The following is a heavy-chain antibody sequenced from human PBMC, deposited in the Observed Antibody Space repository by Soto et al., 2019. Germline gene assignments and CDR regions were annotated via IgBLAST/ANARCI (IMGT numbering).Heavy chain of an antibody. J-gene: IGHJ4*02. CDR2: IYYSGST. CDR1: GGSISSSSYY. V-gene: IGHV4-39*01. D-gene: IGHD3-22*01. Sequence: SETLSLTCTVSGGSISSSSYYWGWIRQPPGKGLEWIGSIYYSGSTYYNPSPKSRVTISVDTSKNQFSLKLSSVTAADTAVYCCARHRSMKYYYDSSGYPDYWGQGTLVTVSS. CDR3: ARHRSMKYYYDSSGYPDY.